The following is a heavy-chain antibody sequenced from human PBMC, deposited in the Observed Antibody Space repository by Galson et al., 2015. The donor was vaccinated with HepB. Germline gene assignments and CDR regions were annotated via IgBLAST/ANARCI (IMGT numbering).Heavy chain of an antibody. CDR3: ARDQEIVGATGGSGAFDI. V-gene: IGHV1-46*01. Sequence: SVKVSCKASGYTFTSYYMHWVRQAPGQGLEWMGIINPSGGSTSYAQKFQGRVTMTRDTSTSTVYMELSSLRSEDTAVYYCARDQEIVGATGGSGAFDIWGQGQWSPSLQ. J-gene: IGHJ3*02. D-gene: IGHD1-26*01. CDR2: INPSGGST. CDR1: GYTFTSYY.